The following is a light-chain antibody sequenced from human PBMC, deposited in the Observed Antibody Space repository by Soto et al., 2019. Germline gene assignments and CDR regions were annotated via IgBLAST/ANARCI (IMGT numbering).Light chain of an antibody. J-gene: IGKJ1*01. Sequence: EIVLTQSPATLSSFPGERATLSCRASQAVNTRLAWYQHKPGQAPRLLIYLTSNRATGILARFSGSGSGTDFTLTISSLEPEDSAVYYCHQRQSWPRTFGQGTKVDIK. CDR3: HQRQSWPRT. CDR1: QAVNTR. V-gene: IGKV3-11*01. CDR2: LTS.